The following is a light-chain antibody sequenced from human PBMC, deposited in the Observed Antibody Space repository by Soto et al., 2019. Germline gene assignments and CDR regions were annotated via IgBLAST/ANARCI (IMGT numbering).Light chain of an antibody. CDR1: SSDVGGYNY. CDR2: EVS. CDR3: SSYAGSNNLVV. J-gene: IGLJ2*01. Sequence: QSALTQPPSASGSPGQSVTISCTGTSSDVGGYNYVSWYQQHPGKAPKLMIYEVSKRPSGVPDRFSGSKSGNTASRTVSGLQAEDEADYYCSSYAGSNNLVVFGGGTQLTVL. V-gene: IGLV2-8*01.